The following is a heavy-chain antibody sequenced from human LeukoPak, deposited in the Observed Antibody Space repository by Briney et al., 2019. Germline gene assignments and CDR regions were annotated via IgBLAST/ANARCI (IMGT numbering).Heavy chain of an antibody. V-gene: IGHV3-30*09. Sequence: GGSLTLSCAASGFTFSSYAMHWVRQAPGKGLEWVADISHDGGHKFYADSVQGRFAISRDNSRNTLYLQMSGLRVEDTAVYYCVRDPNAGLTVTNFDFWGQGALVTVSS. J-gene: IGHJ4*02. CDR3: VRDPNAGLTVTNFDF. CDR1: GFTFSSYA. D-gene: IGHD4-17*01. CDR2: ISHDGGHK.